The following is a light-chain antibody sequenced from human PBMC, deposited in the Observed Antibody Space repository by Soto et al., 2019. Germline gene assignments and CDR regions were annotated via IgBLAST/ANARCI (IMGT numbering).Light chain of an antibody. CDR1: SSNIGAGYD. CDR2: GDT. Sequence: QSVLTQPPSVSGAPGQRVTISCTGSSSNIGAGYDVQWYQQLPGTAPKLLIYGDTNRPSGVPDRFSGSNSGTSASLAITGLQAEDESGYYCQSYDRSLSGSVFGGGTKLTVL. V-gene: IGLV1-40*01. CDR3: QSYDRSLSGSV. J-gene: IGLJ3*02.